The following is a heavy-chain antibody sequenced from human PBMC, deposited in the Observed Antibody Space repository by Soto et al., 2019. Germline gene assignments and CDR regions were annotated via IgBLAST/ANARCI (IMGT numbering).Heavy chain of an antibody. V-gene: IGHV3-66*01. CDR3: ARDGGACSSTSCYLNYYYYYMDV. D-gene: IGHD2-2*01. Sequence: EVQLVESGGGLVQPGGSLRLACAASGFTVSSNYMSWVRQAPGKGLEWVSVIYSGGSTYYADSVKGRFTISRDNSKNTLYLQMNSLRAEDTAVYYCARDGGACSSTSCYLNYYYYYMDVWGKGTTVTVS. CDR1: GFTVSSNY. J-gene: IGHJ6*03. CDR2: IYSGGST.